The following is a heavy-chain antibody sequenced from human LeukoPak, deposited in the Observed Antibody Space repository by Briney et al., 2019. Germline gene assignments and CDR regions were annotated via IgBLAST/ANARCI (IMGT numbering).Heavy chain of an antibody. CDR3: ARHAPYHYDSSGRGYFDY. D-gene: IGHD3-22*01. CDR1: GVSISSYY. CDR2: FYYSGGT. Sequence: SENLSLTCTVSGVSISSYYWSWIRQPPGKGLEWIGHFYYSGGTNYNPTPKCPATMTGDTAKNQFSVKLSSVTAADTTMYYCARHAPYHYDSSGRGYFDYWGQGTLVTVSS. J-gene: IGHJ4*02. V-gene: IGHV4-59*08.